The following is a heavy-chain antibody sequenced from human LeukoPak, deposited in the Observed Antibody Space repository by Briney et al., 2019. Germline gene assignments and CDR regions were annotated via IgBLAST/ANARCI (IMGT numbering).Heavy chain of an antibody. CDR1: GYTFTSYD. V-gene: IGHV1-8*01. D-gene: IGHD3-10*01. CDR3: ARVPLASGDAFDI. CDR2: MNPNSGNT. J-gene: IGHJ3*02. Sequence: GASVKVSCKASGYTFTSYDINWVRQATGQGLEWMGWMNPNSGNTGYAQKFQGRVTMTRNTSISTAYMELSSLRSEDTAVYYCARVPLASGDAFDIWGQGTMVTVSS.